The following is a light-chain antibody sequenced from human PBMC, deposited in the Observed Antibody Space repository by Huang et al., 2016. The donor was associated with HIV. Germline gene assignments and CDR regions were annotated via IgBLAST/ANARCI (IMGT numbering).Light chain of an antibody. CDR3: QQYDDWPPWT. CDR2: DAS. J-gene: IGKJ1*01. Sequence: EIVMTQSPATLSVSPGERAILSCRASQNISRLAWYQQKSGQSPRLLIYDASSRATGIPAGFSGSGSGTEFTLTVSSLQSEDFALYYCQQYDDWPPWTFGPGTQVDIK. CDR1: QNISR. V-gene: IGKV3-15*01.